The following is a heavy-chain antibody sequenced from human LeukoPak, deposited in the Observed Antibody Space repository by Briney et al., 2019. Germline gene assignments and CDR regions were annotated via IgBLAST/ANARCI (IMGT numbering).Heavy chain of an antibody. J-gene: IGHJ4*02. CDR2: IIPFFAIV. Sequence: SVKVSCKASGGTFSSYTINWVRQAPGQGLEWMGRIIPFFAIVNHAQNFRGRVTITADRSTSTAYMELSSLRSEDTAVYYCVRDSLTSGYYFYWGQGTLVTVSS. V-gene: IGHV1-69*04. CDR1: GGTFSSYT. CDR3: VRDSLTSGYYFY. D-gene: IGHD3-22*01.